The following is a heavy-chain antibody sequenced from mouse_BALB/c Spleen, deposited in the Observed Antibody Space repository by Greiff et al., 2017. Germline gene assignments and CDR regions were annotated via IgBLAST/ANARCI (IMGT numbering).Heavy chain of an antibody. V-gene: IGHV1-39*01. CDR2: INPYYGST. CDR3: ARLYYGNYDYAMDY. D-gene: IGHD2-1*01. CDR1: GYSFTDYI. J-gene: IGHJ4*01. Sequence: VQLQQTGPELVKPGASVKISCKASGYSFTDYIMLWVKQSHGKSLEWIGNINPYYGSTSYNLKFKGKATLTVDKSSSTAYMQLNSLTSEDSAVYYCARLYYGNYDYAMDYWGQGTSVTVSS.